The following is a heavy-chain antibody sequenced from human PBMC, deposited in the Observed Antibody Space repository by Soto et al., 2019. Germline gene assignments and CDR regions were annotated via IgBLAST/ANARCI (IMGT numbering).Heavy chain of an antibody. D-gene: IGHD3-9*01. V-gene: IGHV3-23*01. J-gene: IGHJ6*02. Sequence: SLRLSCAASGFTFSSYAMSWVRQAPGKGLEWVSAISGSGGSTYYADSVKGRFTISRDNSKNTLYLQMNSLRAEDTAVYYCAKDGGDDDYDILTGSIYYYYGMDVWGQGTTVTVS. CDR3: AKDGGDDDYDILTGSIYYYYGMDV. CDR2: ISGSGGST. CDR1: GFTFSSYA.